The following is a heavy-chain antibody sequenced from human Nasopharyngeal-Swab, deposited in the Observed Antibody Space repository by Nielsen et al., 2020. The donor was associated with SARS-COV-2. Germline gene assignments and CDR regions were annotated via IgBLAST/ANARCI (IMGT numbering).Heavy chain of an antibody. Sequence: VGSLRLSCAASGFTFSSYSMNWVRQAPGKGLEWVSSISSSSSYIYYADSVKGRFTISRDNAKNSLYLQMNSLRAEDTAVYYCARDPGRWVRGVYYWGQGTLVTVSS. CDR1: GFTFSSYS. CDR2: ISSSSSYI. D-gene: IGHD3-10*01. J-gene: IGHJ4*02. CDR3: ARDPGRWVRGVYY. V-gene: IGHV3-21*01.